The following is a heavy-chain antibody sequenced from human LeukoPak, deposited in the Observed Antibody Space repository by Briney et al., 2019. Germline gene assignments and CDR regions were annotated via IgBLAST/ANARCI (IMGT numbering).Heavy chain of an antibody. D-gene: IGHD2-2*01. CDR3: ARLRYQLLPLDAFDI. Sequence: GESLKISCKGSGYSFTSYWIGWVRQMPGKGLEWMGIIYPGDSDTRYSPSFQGQVTISADKSISTAYLQWSSLKASDTAMYYCARLRYQLLPLDAFDIWGQGTMVTVSS. CDR1: GYSFTSYW. J-gene: IGHJ3*02. CDR2: IYPGDSDT. V-gene: IGHV5-51*01.